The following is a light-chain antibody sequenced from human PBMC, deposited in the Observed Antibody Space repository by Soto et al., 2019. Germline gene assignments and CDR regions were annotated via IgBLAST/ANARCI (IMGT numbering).Light chain of an antibody. CDR3: AAWDDSLNGQV. V-gene: IGLV2-14*01. CDR2: GVS. Sequence: QSALTQPASVSGSPGQSITISCTGTISDFVVYNYVSWYQQHPGKAPKLMIYGVSNRPSGVPDRFSGSKSGTSVSLAISGLRSEDEATYYCAAWDDSLNGQVFGGGTKLTVL. CDR1: ISDFVVYNY. J-gene: IGLJ3*02.